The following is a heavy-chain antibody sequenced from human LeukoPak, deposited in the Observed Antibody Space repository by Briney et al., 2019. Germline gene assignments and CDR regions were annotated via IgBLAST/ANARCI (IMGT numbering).Heavy chain of an antibody. CDR1: GFTFSSYA. Sequence: GGSLRLSCAASGFTFSSYAMSWVRQAPGKGLEWVSGISTGGTPAFYADSVKGRFTVSRDSSRNTLYLQMNSLRAEDTAVYYCAKVAESSGWPNPPFDYWGQGTLVTVSS. CDR3: AKVAESSGWPNPPFDY. J-gene: IGHJ4*02. D-gene: IGHD3-22*01. V-gene: IGHV3-23*01. CDR2: ISTGGTPA.